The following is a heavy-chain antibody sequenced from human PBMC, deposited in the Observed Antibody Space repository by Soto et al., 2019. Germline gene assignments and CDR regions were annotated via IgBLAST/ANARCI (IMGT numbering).Heavy chain of an antibody. CDR3: AKAREVTVVRVALAQ. Sequence: GGCLRLSWLASGFIFSKTPIYWVRPVPGERLEAISAVSTSGRSTYDADSVKGRFTISRDNPKNTLYQQMNSLRAEDTAIYYCAKAREVTVVRVALAQWGQRTLVTVAS. V-gene: IGHV3-64*04. CDR1: GFIFSKTP. D-gene: IGHD3-22*01. J-gene: IGHJ4*02. CDR2: VSTSGRST.